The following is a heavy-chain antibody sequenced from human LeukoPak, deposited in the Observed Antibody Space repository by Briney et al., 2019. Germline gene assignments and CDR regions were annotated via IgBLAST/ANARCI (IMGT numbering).Heavy chain of an antibody. CDR2: FCYGGST. CDR3: SRRTSNPVGAIDY. CDR1: GDSISSSDNY. J-gene: IGHJ4*02. D-gene: IGHD1-26*01. V-gene: IGHV4-39*01. Sequence: PSETLSLTCTVSGDSISSSDNYWGWIRQPPGKGLEWIGAFCYGGSTYYTPSLKSRVIISVDTSKNQFSLKLRSVTASDTAAYYCSRRTSNPVGAIDYWGQGTLVTVSS.